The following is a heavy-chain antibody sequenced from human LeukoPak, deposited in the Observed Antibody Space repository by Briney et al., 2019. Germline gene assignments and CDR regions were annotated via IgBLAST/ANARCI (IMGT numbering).Heavy chain of an antibody. Sequence: SETLSLTCTVSGGSISSYYWSWIRQPPGKGLEWIGYIYYSGNTNYNPSLKSRVTISVGTSKNQFSLDLYFVTAADTAVYYCARLPMIRGVTEYYFDYWGQGSLVTVSS. CDR2: IYYSGNT. CDR3: ARLPMIRGVTEYYFDY. V-gene: IGHV4-59*01. D-gene: IGHD3-10*01. CDR1: GGSISSYY. J-gene: IGHJ4*02.